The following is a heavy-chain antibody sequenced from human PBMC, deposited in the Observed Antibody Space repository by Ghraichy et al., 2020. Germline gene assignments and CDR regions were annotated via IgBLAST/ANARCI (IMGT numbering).Heavy chain of an antibody. CDR3: ARHGEQQLVRHSYGMDV. Sequence: SETLSLTCTVSGGSISSSSYYWGWIRQPPGKGLEWIGSIYYSGSTYYNPSLKSRVTISVDTSKNQFSLKLSSVTAADTAVYYCARHGEQQLVRHSYGMDVCGQGTTVTVSS. CDR1: GGSISSSSYY. J-gene: IGHJ6*02. D-gene: IGHD6-13*01. V-gene: IGHV4-39*01. CDR2: IYYSGST.